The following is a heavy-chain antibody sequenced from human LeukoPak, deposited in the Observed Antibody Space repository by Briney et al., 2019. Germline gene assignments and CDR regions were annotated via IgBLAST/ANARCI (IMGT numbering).Heavy chain of an antibody. Sequence: PGGSLRLSCAASGFTFSSYAMSWVRQAPGKGLEWVSAISGSGGSTYYADSVKGRFTISRDNSKNTLYLQMNSLRAEDTAVYYYAKDYYDSSGYYCGFDYWGQGTLVTVSS. CDR1: GFTFSSYA. J-gene: IGHJ4*02. CDR2: ISGSGGST. V-gene: IGHV3-23*01. D-gene: IGHD3-22*01. CDR3: AKDYYDSSGYYCGFDY.